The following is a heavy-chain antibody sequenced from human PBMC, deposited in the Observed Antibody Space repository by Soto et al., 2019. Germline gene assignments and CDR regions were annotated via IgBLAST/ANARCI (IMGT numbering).Heavy chain of an antibody. CDR1: GGTFSSYT. D-gene: IGHD5-12*01. CDR3: ARGLVATTRYGYFDL. CDR2: IIPILGIA. V-gene: IGHV1-69*02. J-gene: IGHJ2*01. Sequence: QVQLVQSGAEVKKPGSSVKVSCKASGGTFSSYTISWVRQAPGQGLEWMGRIIPILGIANYAQKFQGRVTITADKSTSTAYMELSSLRYEDTAVYYCARGLVATTRYGYFDLWGRGTLVTVSS.